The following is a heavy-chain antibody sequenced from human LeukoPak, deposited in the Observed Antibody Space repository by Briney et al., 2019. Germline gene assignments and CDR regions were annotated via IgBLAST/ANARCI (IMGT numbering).Heavy chain of an antibody. V-gene: IGHV4-39*01. CDR3: ARIKKSGSYSYYFDY. CDR2: IYYSGST. Sequence: PSQTLSLTCSVSGGSISSGSYYWGWIRQPPGKGLEWIGSIYYSGSTYYNPSLKSRVTISVDTSKNQFSLKLSSVTAADTAVYYCARIKKSGSYSYYFDYWGQGTLVTVSS. CDR1: GGSISSGSYY. J-gene: IGHJ4*02. D-gene: IGHD1-26*01.